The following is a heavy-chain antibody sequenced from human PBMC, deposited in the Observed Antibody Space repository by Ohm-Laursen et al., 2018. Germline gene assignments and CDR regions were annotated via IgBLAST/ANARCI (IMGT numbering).Heavy chain of an antibody. J-gene: IGHJ4*02. D-gene: IGHD6-19*01. V-gene: IGHV3-21*04. Sequence: SLRLSCSAPGFTFSSYSMNWVRQAPGKGLEWVSSISSSSSYIYYADSVKGRFTISRDNAKNSLYLQMNSLRAEDTAVYYCARCGSAVADLNFDYWGQGTLVTVSS. CDR1: GFTFSSYS. CDR2: ISSSSSYI. CDR3: ARCGSAVADLNFDY.